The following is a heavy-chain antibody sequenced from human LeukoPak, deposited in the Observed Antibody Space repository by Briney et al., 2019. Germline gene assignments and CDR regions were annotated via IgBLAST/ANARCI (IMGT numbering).Heavy chain of an antibody. J-gene: IGHJ6*03. D-gene: IGHD6-19*01. V-gene: IGHV1-18*01. CDR2: ISAYNGNT. CDR3: ARHHSSGRYYYYYYMDV. CDR1: GYTFTSYG. Sequence: GASVKVSCKASGYTFTSYGISWVRQAPGQGREWRGWISAYNGNTNYAQKLQGRVTMTTDTSKSTAYMELRSLRSDDTAVYYCARHHSSGRYYYYYYMDVWGKGTTVTVSS.